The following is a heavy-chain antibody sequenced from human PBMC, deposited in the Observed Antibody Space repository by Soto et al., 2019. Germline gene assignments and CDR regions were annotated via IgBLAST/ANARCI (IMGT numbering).Heavy chain of an antibody. CDR1: GGSISSSSYY. V-gene: IGHV4-39*01. CDR2: IYYSGST. J-gene: IGHJ4*02. Sequence: SETLSLTCTVSGGSISSSSYYWGWIRQPPGKGLEWIGSIYYSGSTYYNPSLKSRVTISVDTSKNQFSLKLSSVTAADTAVYYCARSPVGANTLATEFDYWGQGTLVTVSS. D-gene: IGHD1-26*01. CDR3: ARSPVGANTLATEFDY.